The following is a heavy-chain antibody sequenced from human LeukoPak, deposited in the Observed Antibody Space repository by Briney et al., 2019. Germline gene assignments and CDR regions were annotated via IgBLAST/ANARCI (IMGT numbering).Heavy chain of an antibody. D-gene: IGHD5-18*01. J-gene: IGHJ5*02. CDR1: GGSISSHY. V-gene: IGHV4-59*11. Sequence: SETLSLTCTVSGGSISSHYWSWIRQPPGKGLEWIGYIYYSGSTNYNPSLKSRVTISVDTSKNQSSLKLSSVTAADTAVYYCARVGFEAYSYGLFWFDPWGQGTLVTVSS. CDR2: IYYSGST. CDR3: ARVGFEAYSYGLFWFDP.